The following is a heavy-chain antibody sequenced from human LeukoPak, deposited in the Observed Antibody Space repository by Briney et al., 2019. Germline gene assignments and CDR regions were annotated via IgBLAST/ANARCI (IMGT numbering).Heavy chain of an antibody. Sequence: KPSETLSLTCAVYGGSFSGYYWSWIRQSPGKGLEWIGEIDRSGYSNYNPSLKSRVTISVDTSKNQFSLKLNSVTAADTAVYYCARPISSGWLPFDYWGQGTLVTVSS. D-gene: IGHD6-19*01. V-gene: IGHV4-34*01. CDR2: IDRSGYS. CDR1: GGSFSGYY. J-gene: IGHJ4*02. CDR3: ARPISSGWLPFDY.